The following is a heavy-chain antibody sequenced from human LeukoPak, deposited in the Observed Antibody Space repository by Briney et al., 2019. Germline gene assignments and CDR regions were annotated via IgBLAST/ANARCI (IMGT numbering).Heavy chain of an antibody. CDR1: VYTFTSYG. Sequence: ASVKVSCKASVYTFTSYGISWVRQPRGQGLAGVGWISSYNGNTNYAQKLQVRVNMTTNTSKSTAYMVLRSLRADYSCVYSCARDIYYFDYWGQGTLVTVSS. J-gene: IGHJ4*02. V-gene: IGHV1-18*01. CDR2: ISSYNGNT. CDR3: ARDIYYFDY.